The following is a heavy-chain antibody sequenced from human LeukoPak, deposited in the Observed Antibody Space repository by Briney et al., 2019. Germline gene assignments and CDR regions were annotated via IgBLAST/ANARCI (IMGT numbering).Heavy chain of an antibody. CDR2: IIPIFGTA. Sequence: ASVKVPCKASGGTFSSYAISWVRQAPGQGLEWMGGIIPIFGTANYAQKFQGRVTITADESTSTAYMELSSLRSEDTAVYYCARSPRPYYYDSSGYYSEYYFDYWGQGTLVTVSS. CDR1: GGTFSSYA. D-gene: IGHD3-22*01. V-gene: IGHV1-69*01. CDR3: ARSPRPYYYDSSGYYSEYYFDY. J-gene: IGHJ4*02.